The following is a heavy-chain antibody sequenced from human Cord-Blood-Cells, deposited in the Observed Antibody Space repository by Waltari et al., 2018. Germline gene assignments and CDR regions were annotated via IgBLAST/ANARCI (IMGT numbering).Heavy chain of an antibody. D-gene: IGHD2-21*02. J-gene: IGHJ4*02. V-gene: IGHV4-34*01. CDR1: GGSFSGYY. CDR2: SNHSGST. CDR3: ASTYCGGDCYSDY. Sequence: QVQLQQWGAGLLKHSETLSLTCAVYGGSFSGYYWSWIRQPTGKGLEWNGESNHSGSTNYNPSLKGRVTISVDTSKSQFSLKLSSVTAADTAVYYCASTYCGGDCYSDYWGQGTLVTVSS.